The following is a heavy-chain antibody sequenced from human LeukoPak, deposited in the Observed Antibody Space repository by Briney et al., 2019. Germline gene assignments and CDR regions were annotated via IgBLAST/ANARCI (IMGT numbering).Heavy chain of an antibody. D-gene: IGHD4-23*01. J-gene: IGHJ4*02. CDR3: AKDEEDKVTPDLRY. Sequence: PGGSLSLSCAASGFSFNTYAMSWVRQAPGKGLEWVSAISNTGGSTYYADSVKGRFTISRDKSKNTLSLQMNSLRAEDTAVYYCAKDEEDKVTPDLRYWGQGTLVTVSS. CDR1: GFSFNTYA. V-gene: IGHV3-23*01. CDR2: ISNTGGST.